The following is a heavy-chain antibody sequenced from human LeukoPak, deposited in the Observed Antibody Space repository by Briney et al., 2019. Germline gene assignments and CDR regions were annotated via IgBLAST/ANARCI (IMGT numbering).Heavy chain of an antibody. D-gene: IGHD3-10*01. CDR2: ISYTGSS. CDR1: GGSISSYY. J-gene: IGHJ3*02. CDR3: ARSDGYGLIGI. V-gene: IGHV4-59*01. Sequence: SKTLSLTCTVSGGSISSYYWSWIRQPPGKGLEWIGFISYTGSSNYNPSLKSRVTISGDTSKNQFSLKLSSVTAADTAVYYCARSDGYGLIGIWGQGTMVTVSS.